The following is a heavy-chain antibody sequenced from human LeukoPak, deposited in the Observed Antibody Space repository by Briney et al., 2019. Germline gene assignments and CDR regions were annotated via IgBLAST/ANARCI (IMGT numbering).Heavy chain of an antibody. CDR2: IYYSGST. CDR3: ARSTSGSGRSYFDY. Sequence: PSETLSLTCTVSGGSISSYYWSWIRQPPGKGLEWIGYIYYSGSTNYNPSLKSRVTISVDTSKNQFSLKQSSVPAADTAVYYCARSTSGSGRSYFDYWGQGTLVTVSS. D-gene: IGHD3-10*01. V-gene: IGHV4-59*01. J-gene: IGHJ4*02. CDR1: GGSISSYY.